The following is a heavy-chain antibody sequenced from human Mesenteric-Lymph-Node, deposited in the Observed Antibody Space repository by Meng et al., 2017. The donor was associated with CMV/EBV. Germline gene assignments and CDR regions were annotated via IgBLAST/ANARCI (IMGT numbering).Heavy chain of an antibody. CDR2: ISGSGGST. CDR3: AKHLEAAALPEVFDY. D-gene: IGHD6-13*01. CDR1: GFTFSNYA. Sequence: GESLKISCAASGFTFSNYAMSWVRQAPGKGLEWVSAISGSGGSTYYVDSVKGRFTISRDNSKNTLYLQMNSPRAEDTALYYCAKHLEAAALPEVFDYWGQGVLVTVSS. J-gene: IGHJ4*02. V-gene: IGHV3-23*01.